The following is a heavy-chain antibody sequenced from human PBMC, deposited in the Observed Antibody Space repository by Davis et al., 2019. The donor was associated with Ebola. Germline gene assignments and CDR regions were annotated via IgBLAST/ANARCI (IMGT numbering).Heavy chain of an antibody. D-gene: IGHD6-19*01. V-gene: IGHV3-23*01. CDR2: ISGSGGDP. CDR1: GFTFSTYA. J-gene: IGHJ4*02. Sequence: GESLKISCAGSGFTFSTYAMTWVRQAPGKGLEWVSRISGSGGDPHYADSVKGRFTISRDNSKNTLYLQMNSLRGEDTGIYYCAKRGIAVIGTDYWGQGTLVTVSS. CDR3: AKRGIAVIGTDY.